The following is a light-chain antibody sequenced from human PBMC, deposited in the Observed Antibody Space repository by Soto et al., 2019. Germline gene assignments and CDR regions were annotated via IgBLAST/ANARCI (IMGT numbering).Light chain of an antibody. Sequence: QSALTQPPSASGSPGQSVTISCTGTSSDVGAYNSVSWYQQHPGKAPRLMIYEVNKRPSGVPDRFSGSKSGNTASLTVSGLHAEDEADYYCNSHGGSNNFWVFGGGTKLTVL. J-gene: IGLJ3*02. CDR1: SSDVGAYNS. CDR2: EVN. V-gene: IGLV2-8*01. CDR3: NSHGGSNNFWV.